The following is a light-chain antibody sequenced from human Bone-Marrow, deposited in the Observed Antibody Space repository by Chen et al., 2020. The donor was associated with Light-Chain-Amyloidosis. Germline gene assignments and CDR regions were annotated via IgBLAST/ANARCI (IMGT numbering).Light chain of an antibody. V-gene: IGKV1-5*03. CDR1: QNINTW. CDR3: QQSYNRRPRA. Sequence: DIQMPQSPSTLSASAGDRVTITCRASQNINTWLAWYQQKPGKAPHLLIYKASNLESGVPSRFSGSGYATDFTLTIDGLQPEDFAHYYCQQSYNRRPRAFGQWTRVDLK. J-gene: IGKJ2*01. CDR2: KAS.